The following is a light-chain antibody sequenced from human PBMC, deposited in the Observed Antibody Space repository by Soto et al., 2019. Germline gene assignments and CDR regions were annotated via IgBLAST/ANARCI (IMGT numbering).Light chain of an antibody. Sequence: QSVLKKPPSGYGSPGQSGTISCTGTSTDFVSYNRVSWDQQPPGTAPKLMIYEVSKRPSGVPDRFSGSKSGNTASLTISGLQAADEADYYCSLYTSENAYVFGTRTKF. CDR1: STDFVSYNR. CDR3: SLYTSENAYV. V-gene: IGLV2-18*01. J-gene: IGLJ1*01. CDR2: EVS.